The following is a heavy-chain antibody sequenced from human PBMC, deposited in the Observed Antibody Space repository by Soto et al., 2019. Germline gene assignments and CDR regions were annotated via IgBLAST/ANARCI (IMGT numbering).Heavy chain of an antibody. Sequence: QVQLQESGPGLVKPSQTLSLTCTVSGGSITSDYSCWSWIRQPPGEGLEWIGHIFDSGTTYTNPSLRSQVAISLDTSKNHFSLTLSSVTAADTAVYYCVRGPSGDKVHYWGQGALVTVSS. CDR3: VRGPSGDKVHY. CDR1: GGSITSDYSC. V-gene: IGHV4-30-4*01. J-gene: IGHJ4*02. D-gene: IGHD7-27*01. CDR2: IFDSGTT.